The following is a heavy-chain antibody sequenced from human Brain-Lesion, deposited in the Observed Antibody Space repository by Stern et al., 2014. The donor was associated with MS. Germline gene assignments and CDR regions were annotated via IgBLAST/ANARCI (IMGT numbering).Heavy chain of an antibody. CDR2: ISWNRGTI. V-gene: IGHV3-9*01. J-gene: IGHJ4*02. Sequence: EVQLVESGGDLVQPGRSLRLSCAAFGFTFDDYAMRWVRHAPGKGLEWVGGISWNRGTIGHADPVKGRFTTSRDNAYSSLYLQMNSLRPEDTALYYCARDITGSSAYFAYWGQGTLVTVSS. CDR3: ARDITGSSAYFAY. D-gene: IGHD1-14*01. CDR1: GFTFDDYA.